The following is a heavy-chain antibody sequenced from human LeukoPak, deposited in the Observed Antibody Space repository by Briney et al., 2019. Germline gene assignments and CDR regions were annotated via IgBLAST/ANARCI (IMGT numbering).Heavy chain of an antibody. J-gene: IGHJ3*02. V-gene: IGHV3-23*01. CDR2: VGGGSIRT. Sequence: GGSLRLSCAASGFTFSSYAMSWVRQAPGKGLEWVSSVGGGSIRTYYADSVQGRFTISRDNSKNTLYLQMNSLRAEDTALYYCAKYTGGSYLTNAFDIWGQGTMVTVSS. CDR1: GFTFSSYA. CDR3: AKYTGGSYLTNAFDI. D-gene: IGHD1-26*01.